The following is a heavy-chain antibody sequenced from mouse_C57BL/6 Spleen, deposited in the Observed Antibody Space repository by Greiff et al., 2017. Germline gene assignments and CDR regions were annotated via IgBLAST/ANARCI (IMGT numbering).Heavy chain of an antibody. J-gene: IGHJ2*01. CDR1: GFTFSDYY. CDR2: INYDGSST. CDR3: ARGKRGFDY. Sequence: EVQLVESEGGLVQPGSSMKLSCTASGFTFSDYYMAWVRQVPEKGLEWVANINYDGSSTYYLDSLKSRFIISRDNAKNILYLQMSSLKSEDTATYYCARGKRGFDYWGQGTTLTVSS. V-gene: IGHV5-16*01.